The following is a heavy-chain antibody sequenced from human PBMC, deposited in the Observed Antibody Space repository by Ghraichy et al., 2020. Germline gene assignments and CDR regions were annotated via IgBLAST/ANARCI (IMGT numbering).Heavy chain of an antibody. D-gene: IGHD3-10*01. V-gene: IGHV1-3*01. CDR3: VINWGGYYFDS. Sequence: ASVKVSCKATGDRVGNSGMNWLRQAPGQSLEWMGWIHPGNGVAKYAQMFQGRVTFTIDTSTTTAVMEMGSLRSGDTAVYFCVINWGGYYFDSWGLGTLVSVSS. CDR2: IHPGNGVA. J-gene: IGHJ4*02. CDR1: GDRVGNSG.